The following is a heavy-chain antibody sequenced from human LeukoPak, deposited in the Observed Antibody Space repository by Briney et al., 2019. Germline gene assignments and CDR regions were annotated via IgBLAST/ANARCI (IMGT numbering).Heavy chain of an antibody. CDR3: MLTHDYGDN. CDR2: IRGRAKNYAT. Sequence: GGSLRLSCAASGFTFSGPAMHWVRQASGKGPKWVGRIRGRAKNYATAYASSVRGRFTISRDDSKNTAYLQMNSLKREDTAMYYCMLTHDYGDNWGQGTPVAVSS. CDR1: GFTFSGPA. V-gene: IGHV3-73*01. J-gene: IGHJ4*02. D-gene: IGHD4-17*01.